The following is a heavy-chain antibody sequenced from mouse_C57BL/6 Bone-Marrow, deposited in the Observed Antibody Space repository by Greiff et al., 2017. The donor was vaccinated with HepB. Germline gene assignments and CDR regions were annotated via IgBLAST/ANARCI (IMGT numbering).Heavy chain of an antibody. J-gene: IGHJ3*01. CDR2: IWTGGGT. V-gene: IGHV2-9-1*01. CDR1: GFSLTSYA. CDR3: ARNYLQLEAWFAY. Sequence: VNVVESGPGLVAPSQSLSITCTVSGFSLTSYAISWVRQPPGKGLEWLGVIWTGGGTNYNSALKSRLSISKDNSKSQVFLKMNSLQTDDTARYYCARNYLQLEAWFAYWGQGTLVTVSA. D-gene: IGHD1-3*01.